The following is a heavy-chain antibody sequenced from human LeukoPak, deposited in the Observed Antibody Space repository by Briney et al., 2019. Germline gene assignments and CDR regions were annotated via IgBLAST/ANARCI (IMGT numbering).Heavy chain of an antibody. Sequence: ASVKVSCKASGYFLAAYYMHWVRLAPGQGLEWMGWINPNSGGTNYAQKFQGRVTMTRDTSISTAYMELSRLRSDDTAVYYCAFTYGSGSYYYYYYYGMDVWGQGTTVTISS. CDR1: GYFLAAYY. D-gene: IGHD3-10*01. CDR2: INPNSGGT. J-gene: IGHJ6*02. V-gene: IGHV1-2*02. CDR3: AFTYGSGSYYYYYYYGMDV.